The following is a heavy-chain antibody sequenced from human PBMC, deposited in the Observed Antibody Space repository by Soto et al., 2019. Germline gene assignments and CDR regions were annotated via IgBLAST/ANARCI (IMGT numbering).Heavy chain of an antibody. J-gene: IGHJ4*02. Sequence: SETLSLTCTVSGGSISSNYWTWIRQPPGKGLEWIGYVYNSGSTNYTPSLKSRVTISEDTSKSQFSLKVNSMTAADTAVYYCARYRREAVAGYTLDNWGQGILVTVSS. D-gene: IGHD6-13*01. CDR2: VYNSGST. CDR3: ARYRREAVAGYTLDN. CDR1: GGSISSNY. V-gene: IGHV4-59*01.